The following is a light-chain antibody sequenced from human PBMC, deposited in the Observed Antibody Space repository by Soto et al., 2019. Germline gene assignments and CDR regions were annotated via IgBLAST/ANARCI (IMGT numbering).Light chain of an antibody. CDR3: QHYNNWPRT. CDR1: QSVSSN. J-gene: IGKJ1*01. CDR2: GAS. Sequence: EVVMTQSPATLSVSPGERATLSCRASQSVSSNLAWYQQKPGQAPSLLIYGASTRATGIPAKFSGSGSGTEFTLTISSLQSEDFAVYYCQHYNNWPRTFGQGTKVDIK. V-gene: IGKV3-15*01.